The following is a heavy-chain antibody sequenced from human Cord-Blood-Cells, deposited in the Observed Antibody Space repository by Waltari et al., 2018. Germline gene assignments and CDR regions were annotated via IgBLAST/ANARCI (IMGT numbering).Heavy chain of an antibody. Sequence: QLQLQESGPGLVKPSETLSLTCTVSGGSISSSSYYWGWIRQPPGKGLEWIGSIYYSGSTYDNPSLKSRVTISVDTSKNQFSLKLSSVTAADTAVYYCARKATGVRFDYWGQGTLVTVSS. D-gene: IGHD7-27*01. J-gene: IGHJ4*02. CDR2: IYYSGST. CDR3: ARKATGVRFDY. CDR1: GGSISSSSYY. V-gene: IGHV4-39*01.